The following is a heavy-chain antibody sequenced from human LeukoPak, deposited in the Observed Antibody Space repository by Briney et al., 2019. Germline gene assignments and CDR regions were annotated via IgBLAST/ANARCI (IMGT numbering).Heavy chain of an antibody. CDR2: IIPIFGKA. CDR1: AGTFSSYA. D-gene: IGHD3-3*01. Sequence: PSVKVSCKPSAGTFSSYATSWVRQAPRQGLEWMGGIIPIFGKANYAQKFQGRVTIAADESTSTAYMELSSLRSEDTAVYYCARDLRVLEWLPLGAFDIWGQGTMVTVSS. CDR3: ARDLRVLEWLPLGAFDI. V-gene: IGHV1-69*13. J-gene: IGHJ3*02.